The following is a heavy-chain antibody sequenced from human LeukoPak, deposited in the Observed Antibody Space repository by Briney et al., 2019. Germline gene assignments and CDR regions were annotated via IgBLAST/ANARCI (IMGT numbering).Heavy chain of an antibody. CDR2: INHSGST. CDR3: AGGIAAAWDY. CDR1: GESFSSYY. J-gene: IGHJ4*02. V-gene: IGHV4-34*01. D-gene: IGHD6-13*01. Sequence: SETLSLTCAVYGESFSSYYWSWIRQPPGKGLEWIGEINHSGSTNYNPSLKSRVTISVDTSKNQSSLKLSSVTAADTAVYYCAGGIAAAWDYWGQGTLVTVSS.